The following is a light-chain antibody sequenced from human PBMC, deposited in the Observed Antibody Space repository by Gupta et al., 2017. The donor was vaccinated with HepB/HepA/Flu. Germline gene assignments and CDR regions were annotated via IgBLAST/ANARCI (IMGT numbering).Light chain of an antibody. CDR3: CSYAGITTWV. J-gene: IGLJ3*02. Sequence: QSALTQPASVSGSPVQSITITYTGSSSDVGTYNFVSWYQQQRGKAPKVIIYEVSQRPSGVSNRFSPSKSGNTASLTISGLQAEDEADYYCCSYAGITTWVFGGGTKLTVL. CDR2: EVS. V-gene: IGLV2-23*02. CDR1: SSDVGTYNF.